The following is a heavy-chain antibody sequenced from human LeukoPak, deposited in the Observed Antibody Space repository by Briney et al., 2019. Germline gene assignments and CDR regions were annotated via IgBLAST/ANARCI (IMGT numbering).Heavy chain of an antibody. Sequence: GGSLRLSCTASGFTFSSHWMTWVRKPPGKGLEWVANIKEDGGVEYYVDSVKGRFTISRDDTKNALYLQMNNLRADDTAVYFCARDSRWLLDYWGQGTLITVSP. D-gene: IGHD6-19*01. CDR2: IKEDGGVE. CDR3: ARDSRWLLDY. J-gene: IGHJ4*02. CDR1: GFTFSSHW. V-gene: IGHV3-7*03.